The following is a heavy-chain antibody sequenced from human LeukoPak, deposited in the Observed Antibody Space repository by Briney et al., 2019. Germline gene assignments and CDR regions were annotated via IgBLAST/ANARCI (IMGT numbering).Heavy chain of an antibody. J-gene: IGHJ6*03. V-gene: IGHV3-9*01. CDR3: ARGHLNYDILTGYYNVIDYYYMDV. Sequence: GGSLRLSCAASGFTFHDCAMHWLRQAAGKGLAWVSGISWNSGSIGFADSVKGRFTISGDNAKNSLYLQMNSLRAEDTALYYCARGHLNYDILTGYYNVIDYYYMDVWGKGTTVTISS. D-gene: IGHD3-9*01. CDR2: ISWNSGSI. CDR1: GFTFHDCA.